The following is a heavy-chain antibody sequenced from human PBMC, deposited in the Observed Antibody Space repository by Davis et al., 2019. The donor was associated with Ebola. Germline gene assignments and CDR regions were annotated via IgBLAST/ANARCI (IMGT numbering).Heavy chain of an antibody. CDR3: ARERYYYYYMDV. CDR2: ISYDGSNK. V-gene: IGHV3-30-3*01. CDR1: GFTFSSYA. J-gene: IGHJ6*03. Sequence: GESLKISCAASGFTFSSYAMHWVRQAPGKGLEWVAVISYDGSNKYYADSVKGRFTISRDNSKNTLYLQMNSLRAEDTAVYYCARERYYYYYMDVWGKGTTVTVSS.